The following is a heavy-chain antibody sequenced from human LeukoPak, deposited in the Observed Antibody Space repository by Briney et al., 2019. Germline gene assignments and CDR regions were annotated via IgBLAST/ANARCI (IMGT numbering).Heavy chain of an antibody. J-gene: IGHJ5*02. Sequence: GGSLRLSCAASGLVFSDSPLHWARQASGKGLEWVALIRTKSSNFATAYAASLRGRFTVSRDDSRKMAYLQMNSLKAEDTAVYYCTSLTTKTPWGQGTLVTVSS. CDR1: GLVFSDSP. CDR2: IRTKSSNFAT. D-gene: IGHD3-22*01. CDR3: TSLTTKTP. V-gene: IGHV3-73*01.